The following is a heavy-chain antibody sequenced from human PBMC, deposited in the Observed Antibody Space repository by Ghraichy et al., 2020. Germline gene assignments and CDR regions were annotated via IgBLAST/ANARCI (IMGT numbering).Heavy chain of an antibody. CDR1: GFTFSSYW. J-gene: IGHJ4*02. D-gene: IGHD3-3*01. Sequence: GGSLRLSCAASGFTFSSYWMSWVRQAPGKRLEWVANIKQDGSEKYYVDSVKGRFTISRDNAKNSLYLQMNSLRAEDTAVYYCAREYYDFWSGYSRTIGHFDYWGQGTLVTVSS. CDR2: IKQDGSEK. CDR3: AREYYDFWSGYSRTIGHFDY. V-gene: IGHV3-7*03.